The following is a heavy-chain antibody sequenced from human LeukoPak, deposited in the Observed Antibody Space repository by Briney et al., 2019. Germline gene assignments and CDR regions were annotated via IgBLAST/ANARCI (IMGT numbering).Heavy chain of an antibody. J-gene: IGHJ4*02. Sequence: ASETLSLTCTFSGGSISSYYWSWIRQPPGKGLEWIGYIYYSGSTNYNPSLKSRVTISVDTSKNQFSLKLSSVAAADTAVYYCARRRGGYYSNYFDYWGQGTLVTVSS. CDR3: ARRRGGYYSNYFDY. D-gene: IGHD3-22*01. CDR1: GGSISSYY. CDR2: IYYSGST. V-gene: IGHV4-59*08.